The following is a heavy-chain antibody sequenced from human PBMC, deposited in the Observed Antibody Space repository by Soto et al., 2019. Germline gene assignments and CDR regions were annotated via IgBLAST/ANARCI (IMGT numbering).Heavy chain of an antibody. Sequence: GGSLRLSCAASGFTFSGSAMHWVRQASGKGLEWVGRIRSKANSYATAYAASVKGRFTISRDDSKNTAYLQMNSLKTEDTAVYYCTSSLPRPGGSAIPLDYWGQGTLVTVSS. CDR2: IRSKANSYAT. CDR3: TSSLPRPGGSAIPLDY. J-gene: IGHJ4*02. D-gene: IGHD2-15*01. CDR1: GFTFSGSA. V-gene: IGHV3-73*01.